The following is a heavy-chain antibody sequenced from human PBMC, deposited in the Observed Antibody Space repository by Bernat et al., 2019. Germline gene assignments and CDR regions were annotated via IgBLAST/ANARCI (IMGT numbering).Heavy chain of an antibody. Sequence: QVQLVESGGGVVQPGRSLRLSCAASGFTFSSYGMHWVRQAPGKGLEWVAVIWYDGSNKYYADSVKGRFTISRDNSKNTLYLQINSLRAEDTAVYYCARDAQTTLDYWGQGTLVTVSS. CDR2: IWYDGSNK. J-gene: IGHJ4*02. CDR1: GFTFSSYG. CDR3: ARDAQTTLDY. D-gene: IGHD2-15*01. V-gene: IGHV3-33*01.